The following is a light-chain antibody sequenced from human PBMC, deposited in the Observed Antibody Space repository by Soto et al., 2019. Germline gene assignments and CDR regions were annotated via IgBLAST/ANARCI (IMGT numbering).Light chain of an antibody. CDR3: QHYNKWLWT. V-gene: IGKV3-15*01. J-gene: IGKJ1*01. Sequence: EIVMTQSPATLSVSPGERATLSCRASQSLSSNLAWYQQKPGQAPRLLIYGASTRATGVPARFSGSGSGTEFTLTISSLQSEDFAVYYCQHYNKWLWTFGHGTKVEIK. CDR1: QSLSSN. CDR2: GAS.